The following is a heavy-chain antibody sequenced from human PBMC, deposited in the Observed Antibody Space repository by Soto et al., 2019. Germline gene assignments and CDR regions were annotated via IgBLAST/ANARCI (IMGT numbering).Heavy chain of an antibody. Sequence: QGQLVESGGGVVQPGRSLRLSCAASGFTFNIYDAHWVRQAPGKGLEWVAFITYDGTQEYYAASVKGRFTISRDNSENTLFLQMTSLRPEDTAVYFCAKRRDFGSGGLDLWGQGTLVTVSS. J-gene: IGHJ5*02. CDR3: AKRRDFGSGGLDL. CDR1: GFTFNIYD. D-gene: IGHD3-10*01. V-gene: IGHV3-30*18. CDR2: ITYDGTQE.